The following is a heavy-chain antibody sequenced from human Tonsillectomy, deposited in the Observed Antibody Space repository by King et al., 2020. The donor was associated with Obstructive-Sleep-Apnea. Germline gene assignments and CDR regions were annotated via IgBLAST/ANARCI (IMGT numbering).Heavy chain of an antibody. CDR2: IRYDGSNK. V-gene: IGHV3-30*02. Sequence: VQLVESGGGVVQPGRSLRLSCAASGFTFSSYGMHWVRQAPGKGLEWVAFIRYDGSNKYYADSVKGRFTISRDNSKNTLYLKMNSLRAEDTAVYYCAKGRRGVGFYYFDYWGQGTLVTVSS. J-gene: IGHJ4*02. D-gene: IGHD1-26*01. CDR1: GFTFSSYG. CDR3: AKGRRGVGFYYFDY.